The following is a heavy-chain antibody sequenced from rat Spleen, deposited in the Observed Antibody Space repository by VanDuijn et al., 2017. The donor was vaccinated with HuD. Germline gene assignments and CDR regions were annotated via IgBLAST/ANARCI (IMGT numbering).Heavy chain of an antibody. CDR2: ISTGGGNT. Sequence: EVQLVESGGDLVQPGRSLKLSCAASGFTFSNYDMAWVRQAPTKGLEWIASISTGGGNTYYRDSVKGRFTISRDYTTSTLFLQMDSLRSEDTAPYYCARPSARYSSGYSYYFEHWGQGVMVTVSS. CDR3: ARPSARYSSGYSYYFEH. V-gene: IGHV5-25*01. J-gene: IGHJ2*01. CDR1: GFTFSNYD. D-gene: IGHD4-3*01.